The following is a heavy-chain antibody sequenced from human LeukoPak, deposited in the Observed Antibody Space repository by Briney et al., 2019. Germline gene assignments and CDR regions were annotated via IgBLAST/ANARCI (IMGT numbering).Heavy chain of an antibody. J-gene: IGHJ4*02. CDR3: AKVYFRSVSGPPSR. CDR1: GFTFSSYP. CDR2: ISYDGSNK. V-gene: IGHV3-30-3*01. Sequence: PGGSLRLSCAASGFTFSSYPMHWVRQAPGKGLEWVAVISYDGSNKYYADSVKGRFTISRDNSKNTLYLQMNSLRAEDTAVYYCAKVYFRSVSGPPSRWGQGTLVTVSS. D-gene: IGHD2-8*01.